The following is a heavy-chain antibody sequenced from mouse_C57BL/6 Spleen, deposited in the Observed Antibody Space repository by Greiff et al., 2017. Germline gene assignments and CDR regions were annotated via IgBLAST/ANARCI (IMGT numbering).Heavy chain of an antibody. CDR3: ASDYDEGAWFAY. J-gene: IGHJ3*01. CDR1: GFTFSDYG. V-gene: IGHV5-17*01. CDR2: ISRGSSTI. D-gene: IGHD2-4*01. Sequence: EVQRVESGGGLVKPGGSLKLSCAASGFTFSDYGMHWVRQAPEKGLEWVAYISRGSSTIYYADTVKGRFTISRDNAKNTLFLQMTSLRSEDTAMYYCASDYDEGAWFAYWGQGTLVTVSA.